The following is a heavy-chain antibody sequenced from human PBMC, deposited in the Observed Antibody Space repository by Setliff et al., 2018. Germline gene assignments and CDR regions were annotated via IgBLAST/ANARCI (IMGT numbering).Heavy chain of an antibody. D-gene: IGHD6-19*01. Sequence: PSETLSLTCTVSGGSISTYYWSWIRRPAGKGLEWIGRVFVSGSTNYNPSLKSRVTMSVDTSRNQFSLKLTSVTAADTAIYYCARDTSSDWAAWFDPWGLGIMVTVSS. CDR2: VFVSGST. CDR3: ARDTSSDWAAWFDP. J-gene: IGHJ5*02. V-gene: IGHV4-4*07. CDR1: GGSISTYY.